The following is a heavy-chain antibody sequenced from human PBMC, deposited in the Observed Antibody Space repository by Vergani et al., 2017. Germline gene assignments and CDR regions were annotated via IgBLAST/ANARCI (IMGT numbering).Heavy chain of an antibody. J-gene: IGHJ4*02. CDR3: AGRARRYGDKAFDY. CDR2: LIPIFGTA. CDR1: GGTFSSYA. V-gene: IGHV1-69*01. Sequence: QVQLVQSGAEVKKPGSSVKVSCKASGGTFSSYAISWVRQAPGQGLEWMGGLIPIFGTANYAQKFQGRVTITADESTSTAYMELSSLRSEETAVYYCAGRARRYGDKAFDYWGQGTLVTVSS. D-gene: IGHD4-17*01.